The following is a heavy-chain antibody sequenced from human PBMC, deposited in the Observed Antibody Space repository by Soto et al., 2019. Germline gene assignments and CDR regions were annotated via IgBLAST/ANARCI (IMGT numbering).Heavy chain of an antibody. CDR2: ISGPGGTT. Sequence: GGSLRLSCVASGFIFSNYVMTWVRQAPGQGLEWVSSISGPGGTTNYADSVKGRFAISRDNSKNTLYLQMNSLRAEDTAVYYCVPGASNFDYWGQGTLVTVSS. CDR3: VPGASNFDY. CDR1: GFIFSNYV. J-gene: IGHJ4*02. V-gene: IGHV3-23*01. D-gene: IGHD3-10*01.